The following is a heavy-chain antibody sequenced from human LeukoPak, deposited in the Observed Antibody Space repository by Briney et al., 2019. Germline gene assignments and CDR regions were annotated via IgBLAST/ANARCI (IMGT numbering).Heavy chain of an antibody. D-gene: IGHD3-10*01. J-gene: IGHJ6*02. CDR2: INSDGSST. V-gene: IGHV3-74*01. CDR1: GFTLSSYW. CDR3: ARGSGSYSTSDYYYYYGMDV. Sequence: PGGSLRLSCAASGFTLSSYWMHCVRQAPGKGLVWGSRINSDGSSTSYADSVQGRFTISRDNAKNTLYLQLNSLRAEDTAVYYCARGSGSYSTSDYYYYYGMDVWGQGTTVTVSS.